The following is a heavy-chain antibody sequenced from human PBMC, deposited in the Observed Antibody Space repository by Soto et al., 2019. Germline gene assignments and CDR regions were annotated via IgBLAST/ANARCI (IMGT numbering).Heavy chain of an antibody. J-gene: IGHJ4*02. CDR3: AKDRPGHDYGDYVYYFDY. V-gene: IGHV3-23*01. D-gene: IGHD4-17*01. Sequence: GGSLRLSCAASGFTFSSYAMSWVRQAPGKGLEWVSAISGSGGSTYYADSVKGRFTISRDNSKNTLYLQMNSLRAEDTAVYYCAKDRPGHDYGDYVYYFDYWGQGTLVTVSS. CDR1: GFTFSSYA. CDR2: ISGSGGST.